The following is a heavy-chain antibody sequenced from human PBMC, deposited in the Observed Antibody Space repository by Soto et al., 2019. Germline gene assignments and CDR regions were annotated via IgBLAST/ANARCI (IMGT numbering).Heavy chain of an antibody. CDR1: GFTFSDYY. D-gene: IGHD4-17*01. Sequence: GGSLRLSCAASGFTFSDYYMSWIRQAPGKGLEWVSYISSSGSTIYYADSVKGRFTISRDNAKNSLYLQMNSLRAEDTAVYYCAICSNLDYGDYWGFDYWGQGTLVTVSS. CDR2: ISSSGSTI. V-gene: IGHV3-11*01. CDR3: AICSNLDYGDYWGFDY. J-gene: IGHJ4*02.